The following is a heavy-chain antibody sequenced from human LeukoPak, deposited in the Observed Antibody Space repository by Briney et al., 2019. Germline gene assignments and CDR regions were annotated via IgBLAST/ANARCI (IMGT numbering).Heavy chain of an antibody. D-gene: IGHD3-22*01. CDR3: ASRLRDSSGYYSGFDY. CDR2: INHSGST. Sequence: SETLSVTCAVYGGSFSEYYCSWIRQPPGKGLEWIGEINHSGSTNYNPSLKSRVTISVDTSKNQFSLKLTSVTAADTAVYYCASRLRDSSGYYSGFDYWGQGTLVTVSS. CDR1: GGSFSEYY. J-gene: IGHJ4*02. V-gene: IGHV4-34*01.